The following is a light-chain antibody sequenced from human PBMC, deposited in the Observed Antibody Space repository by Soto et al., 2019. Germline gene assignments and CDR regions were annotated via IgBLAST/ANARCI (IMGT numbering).Light chain of an antibody. CDR2: GTS. Sequence: DIQMTQSPSSLPASVGDRISITCLASQSIGNYLSWYQQKPGKAPKLLIYGTSNLQSGVPSRFSGSGSETGFTLTISCLQREDFATYYCQQSYSAPRTCGQGTKVDIK. V-gene: IGKV1-39*01. CDR3: QQSYSAPRT. CDR1: QSIGNY. J-gene: IGKJ2*01.